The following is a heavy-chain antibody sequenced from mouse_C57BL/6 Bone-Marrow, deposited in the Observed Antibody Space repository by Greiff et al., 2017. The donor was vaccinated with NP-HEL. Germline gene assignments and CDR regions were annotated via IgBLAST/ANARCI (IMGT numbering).Heavy chain of an antibody. D-gene: IGHD2-3*01. CDR3: ARYLGYYVDYYAMDY. Sequence: EVQGVESGGGLVQPGGSLSLSCAASGFTFTDYYMSWVRQPPGKALEWLGFIRNKANGYTTEYSASVKGRFTISRDNSQSILYLQMNALRAEDSATYYCARYLGYYVDYYAMDYWGQGTSVTVSS. CDR2: IRNKANGYTT. CDR1: GFTFTDYY. V-gene: IGHV7-3*01. J-gene: IGHJ4*01.